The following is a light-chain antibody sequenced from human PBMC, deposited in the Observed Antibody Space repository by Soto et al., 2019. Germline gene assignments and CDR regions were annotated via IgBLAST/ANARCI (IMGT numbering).Light chain of an antibody. CDR1: EGISSW. V-gene: IGKV1-5*01. CDR2: DVS. CDR3: QQYNTYPWT. Sequence: DIQMTQSPSTLSASIGDRVVITCRASEGISSWLAWYQQKPGKAPKLLIYDVSSLESGVPSRFSGSGSGTEFTLTISILQPDDFATYYCQQYNTYPWTFGQGTKVEIK. J-gene: IGKJ1*01.